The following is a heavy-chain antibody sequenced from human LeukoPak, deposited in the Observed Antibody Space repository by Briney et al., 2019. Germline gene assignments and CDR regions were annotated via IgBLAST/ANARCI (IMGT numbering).Heavy chain of an antibody. D-gene: IGHD2-2*01. CDR1: GGSFSRYA. Sequence: ASVKVSCKASGGSFSRYATSWVRQAPGQGLEWMGGIIPISGTANYAQKFQGRVTITADASTSTVYMELSSLRSEDTAIYYCVTEGYCTSDSCYVHWGQGTLVTVSS. CDR3: VTEGYCTSDSCYVH. J-gene: IGHJ4*02. V-gene: IGHV1-69*13. CDR2: IIPISGTA.